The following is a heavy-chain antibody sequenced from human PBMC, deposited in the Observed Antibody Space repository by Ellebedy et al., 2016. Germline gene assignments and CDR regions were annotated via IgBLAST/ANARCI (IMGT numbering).Heavy chain of an antibody. CDR2: IYPGDSDT. Sequence: GESLKISXKGSGYSFTSYWIGWVRQMPGKGLEWMGIIYPGDSDTRYSPSFQGQVTISADKSISTAYLQWSSLKASDTAMYYCARHTLLPAAAMYYFDYWGQGTLVTVSS. J-gene: IGHJ4*02. V-gene: IGHV5-51*01. CDR3: ARHTLLPAAAMYYFDY. D-gene: IGHD6-13*01. CDR1: GYSFTSYW.